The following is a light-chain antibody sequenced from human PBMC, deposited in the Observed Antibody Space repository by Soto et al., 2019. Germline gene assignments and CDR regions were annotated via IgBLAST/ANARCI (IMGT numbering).Light chain of an antibody. Sequence: QSALTQPPSVSGAPGQRVTISCTGSSSKIGAGYDVHWYQQLPGTAPKLLIYGNSNRPSGVPDRFSGSKSGTSASLAITGLQAEDEADYYCQSYDSSLSGSIVFGTGTKVTVL. CDR2: GNS. V-gene: IGLV1-40*01. CDR3: QSYDSSLSGSIV. CDR1: SSKIGAGYD. J-gene: IGLJ1*01.